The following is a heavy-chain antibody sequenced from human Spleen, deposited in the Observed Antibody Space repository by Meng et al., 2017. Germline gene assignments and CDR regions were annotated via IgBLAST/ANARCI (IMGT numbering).Heavy chain of an antibody. CDR3: ARTKDYYGSGSYYSSFDY. J-gene: IGHJ4*02. CDR1: GGSISSYY. CDR2: IYYSGST. Sequence: SETLSLTCTVPGGSISSYYWSWIRQPPGKGLEWIGYIYYSGSTNYNPSLKSRVTISVDTSKNQFSLKLSSVTAADTAVYYCARTKDYYGSGSYYSSFDYCGQG. V-gene: IGHV4-59*01. D-gene: IGHD3-10*01.